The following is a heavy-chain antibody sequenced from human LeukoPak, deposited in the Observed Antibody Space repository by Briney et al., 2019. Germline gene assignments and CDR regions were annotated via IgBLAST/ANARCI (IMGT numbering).Heavy chain of an antibody. J-gene: IGHJ6*03. CDR3: ARRPYDFWSGYYGETRYYYYYMDV. Sequence: GASVKASCKASGYTFTSYDIHWVRQATGQGLEWLGWMNPNSGNTGYAQKFQGRVTMTRNTSISTAYMELSSLRSEDTAVYYCARRPYDFWSGYYGETRYYYYYMDVWGIGTTVTVSS. V-gene: IGHV1-8*01. CDR1: GYTFTSYD. CDR2: MNPNSGNT. D-gene: IGHD3-3*01.